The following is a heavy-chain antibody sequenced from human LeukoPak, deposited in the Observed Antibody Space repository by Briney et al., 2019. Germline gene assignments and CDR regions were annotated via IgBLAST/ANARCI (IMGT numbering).Heavy chain of an antibody. D-gene: IGHD6-13*01. V-gene: IGHV4-4*07. CDR3: AGDGYRTSWYYY. J-gene: IGHJ4*02. CDR1: GGSISSYY. Sequence: SETLSLTCTVSGGSISSYYWSWIRQPAGKGPEWIGHIYTSGSTKHNPSLKSRVTISLDKSENQFSLKLSSVTAADTAVYYCAGDGYRTSWYYYWGQGTLVTVSS. CDR2: IYTSGST.